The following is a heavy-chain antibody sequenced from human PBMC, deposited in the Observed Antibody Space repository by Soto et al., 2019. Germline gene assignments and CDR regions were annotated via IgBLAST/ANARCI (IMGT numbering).Heavy chain of an antibody. J-gene: IGHJ5*02. V-gene: IGHV4-59*01. CDR1: GGSISSYY. CDR3: ARGHQLLSIDP. CDR2: IYYSGST. D-gene: IGHD2-2*01. Sequence: ASETLSLTCTVSGGSISSYYWSWIRQPPGKGLEWIGYIYYSGSTNYNPSLKSRVTISVDTSKNQFSLKLSSVTAADTAVYYCARGHQLLSIDPWGQGTLVTVSS.